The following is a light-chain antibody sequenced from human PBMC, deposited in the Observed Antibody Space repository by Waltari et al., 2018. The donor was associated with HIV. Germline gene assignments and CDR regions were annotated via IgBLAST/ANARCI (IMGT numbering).Light chain of an antibody. J-gene: IGKJ1*01. CDR3: QQYGSSRWT. CDR2: GAS. V-gene: IGKV3-20*01. Sequence: ETVLTHSPGPLSSSPGERATLSCRASQSVSSSSLAWYQQKPGQAPRLLIYGASSRATGIPDRFSGSGSGTDFTLTISRLEPEDFAVYYCQQYGSSRWTFGQGTKVEIK. CDR1: QSVSSSS.